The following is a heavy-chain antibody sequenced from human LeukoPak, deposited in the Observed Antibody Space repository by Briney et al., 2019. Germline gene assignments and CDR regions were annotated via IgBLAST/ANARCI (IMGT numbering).Heavy chain of an antibody. J-gene: IGHJ4*02. CDR2: MNPNSGNT. CDR3: ARGAGVVIRKHRRHINEYYFDY. Sequence: ASVKVSCKSSGYTFTSYDINWVRQATGQGLEWMGGMNPNSGNTGYAQKFQGRVPMTRNTSITTAYMELSSLRSEDTAVYYCARGAGVVIRKHRRHINEYYFDYWGQGTLVTVSS. V-gene: IGHV1-8*01. CDR1: GYTFTSYD. D-gene: IGHD3-3*01.